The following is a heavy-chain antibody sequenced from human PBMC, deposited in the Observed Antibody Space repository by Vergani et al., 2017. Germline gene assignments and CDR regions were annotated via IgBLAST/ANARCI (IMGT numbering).Heavy chain of an antibody. CDR3: ARGKGDDSSGYYSSAPDY. CDR1: GFTVSSNY. D-gene: IGHD3-22*01. CDR2: IYSGGST. J-gene: IGHJ4*02. V-gene: IGHV3-53*04. Sequence: EVQLVESGGGLVQPGGSLRLSCAASGFTVSSNYMSWVRQAPGKGLEWVSVIYSGGSTSYADSVKGRFTISRHNSKNTLYLQMNSLRAEDTAVYYCARGKGDDSSGYYSSAPDYWGQGTLVTVSS.